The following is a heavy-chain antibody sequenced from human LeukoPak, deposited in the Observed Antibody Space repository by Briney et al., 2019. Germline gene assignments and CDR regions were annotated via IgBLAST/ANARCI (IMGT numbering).Heavy chain of an antibody. CDR1: GFTFSSYA. CDR3: AKDRVDCSSTSCYPDAFDI. J-gene: IGHJ3*02. Sequence: AGGSLRLSCAASGFTFSSYAMSWVRQAPGKGLEWVSAISGSGGSTYYADSVKGRFTISRDNSKNTLYLQMNSLRAEDTAVYYCAKDRVDCSSTSCYPDAFDIWGQGTMVTVPS. CDR2: ISGSGGST. V-gene: IGHV3-23*01. D-gene: IGHD2-2*01.